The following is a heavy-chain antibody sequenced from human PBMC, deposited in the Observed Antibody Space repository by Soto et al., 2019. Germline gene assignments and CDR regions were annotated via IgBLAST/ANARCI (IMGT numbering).Heavy chain of an antibody. D-gene: IGHD3-10*01. CDR2: INSDGSST. V-gene: IGHV3-74*01. CDR3: ARERGFNYFDY. J-gene: IGHJ4*02. CDR1: GFTFSTYW. Sequence: EVQLVESGGGLVQPGGSLRLSCAASGFTFSTYWMHWVRQAPGKGLVWVSRINSDGSSTTYADSVKGRFTITRDNAKNTLYPQMNSLRAEDTAVYYCARERGFNYFDYWGQGTLVTVSS.